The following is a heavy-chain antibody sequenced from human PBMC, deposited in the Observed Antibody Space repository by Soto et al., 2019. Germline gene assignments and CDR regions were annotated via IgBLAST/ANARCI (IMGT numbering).Heavy chain of an antibody. V-gene: IGHV4-31*03. CDR3: ARGSWVVVAANPPSWFDP. J-gene: IGHJ5*02. D-gene: IGHD2-15*01. Sequence: PSETLSLTCTVSGGSISSGGYYWSWIRQHPGKGLEWIGYIYYSGSTYYNPSLKSRVTISVDTSKNQFSLKLSSVTAADTAVYYCARGSWVVVAANPPSWFDPWGQGTLVTVSS. CDR1: GGSISSGGYY. CDR2: IYYSGST.